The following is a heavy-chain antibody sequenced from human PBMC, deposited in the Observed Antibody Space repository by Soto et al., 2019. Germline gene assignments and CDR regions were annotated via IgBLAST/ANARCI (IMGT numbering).Heavy chain of an antibody. CDR2: IIPIFGTA. CDR1: GGTFSSYA. J-gene: IGHJ3*02. D-gene: IGHD3-9*01. Sequence: SVKVSCKASGGTFSSYAISWVRQAPGQGLEWMGGIIPIFGTANYAQKFQGRVTITADESTSIAYMELSSLRSEDTAVYYCASFTIPLDRGVVDILTGDDAFDIWGQGTMVTVSS. V-gene: IGHV1-69*13. CDR3: ASFTIPLDRGVVDILTGDDAFDI.